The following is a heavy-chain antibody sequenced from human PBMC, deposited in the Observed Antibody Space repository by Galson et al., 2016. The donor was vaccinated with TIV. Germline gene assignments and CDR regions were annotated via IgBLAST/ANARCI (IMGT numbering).Heavy chain of an antibody. Sequence: SLRLSCAVSGFTFNNYAMSWVRQAPGQGLEWVSTVSGSDGNIYYSDSVKGRFTISRDNSKNTLYLQMNSLGAEDTAVYYCARGGRIPIFGVVRPAGLDYWGQGTLVTVSS. V-gene: IGHV3-23*01. D-gene: IGHD3-3*01. CDR3: ARGGRIPIFGVVRPAGLDY. CDR1: GFTFNNYA. J-gene: IGHJ4*02. CDR2: VSGSDGNI.